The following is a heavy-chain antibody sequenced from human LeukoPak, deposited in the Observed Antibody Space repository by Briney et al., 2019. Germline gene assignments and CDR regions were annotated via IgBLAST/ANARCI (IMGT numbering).Heavy chain of an antibody. CDR3: ARGRQWLGRPFDY. CDR2: TNHSGST. CDR1: GGSFSGFN. Sequence: SETLSLTCAVYGGSFSGFNWSWIRQPPGKGLEWIGKTNHSGSTNYNPSLKSRVTISVDTSKNQFSLKLSSVTAADTAVYYCARGRQWLGRPFDYWGQGTLVTVSS. D-gene: IGHD6-19*01. V-gene: IGHV4-34*01. J-gene: IGHJ4*02.